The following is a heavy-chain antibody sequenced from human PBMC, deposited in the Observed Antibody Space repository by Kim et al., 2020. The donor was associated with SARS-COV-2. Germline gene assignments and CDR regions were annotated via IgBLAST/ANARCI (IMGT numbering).Heavy chain of an antibody. CDR3: AKDRGIVATILYYYYYG. D-gene: IGHD5-12*01. Sequence: GGSLRLSCAASGFTFSSYGMHWVRQAPGKGLEWVAVISYDGSNKYYADSVKGRFTISRDNSKNTLYLQMNSLRAEDTAVYYCAKDRGIVATILYYYYYG. V-gene: IGHV3-30*18. J-gene: IGHJ6*01. CDR2: ISYDGSNK. CDR1: GFTFSSYG.